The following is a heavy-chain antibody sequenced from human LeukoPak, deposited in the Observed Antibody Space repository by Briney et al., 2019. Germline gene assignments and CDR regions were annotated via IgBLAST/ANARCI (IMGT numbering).Heavy chain of an antibody. J-gene: IGHJ6*03. D-gene: IGHD3-10*01. CDR3: ARRVGRWFGERAYYYNYMDV. V-gene: IGHV4-34*01. CDR2: INHSGST. CDR1: GGSFSGYY. Sequence: SETLSLTCAVYGGSFSGYYWSWIRQPPGKGLEWIGEINHSGSTNYNPSLKSRVTISVDTSKNQFSRRLSSVTAADTAVYYCARRVGRWFGERAYYYNYMDVWGKGTTVTISS.